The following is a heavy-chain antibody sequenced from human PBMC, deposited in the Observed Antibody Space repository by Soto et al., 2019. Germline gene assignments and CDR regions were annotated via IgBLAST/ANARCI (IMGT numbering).Heavy chain of an antibody. CDR1: GFTFSSYA. J-gene: IGHJ4*02. CDR2: ISYDGSNK. Sequence: GGSLSLSCAASGFTFSSYAMHWVRQAPGKGLEWVAVISYDGSNKYYADSVKGRFTISRDNSKNTLYLQMNSLRAEDTAVYYCARDRIVATIFIGFTTDYWGQGTLVTVSS. CDR3: ARDRIVATIFIGFTTDY. D-gene: IGHD5-12*01. V-gene: IGHV3-30-3*01.